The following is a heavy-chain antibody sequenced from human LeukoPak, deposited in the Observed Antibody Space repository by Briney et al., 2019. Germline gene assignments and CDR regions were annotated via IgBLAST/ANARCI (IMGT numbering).Heavy chain of an antibody. J-gene: IGHJ4*02. Sequence: ASVKVSCKTSGGTFNNYAISWVRQSPGLGLEWMGVIIPLFGTINYAQKFQGRVTITADKSTSTAYMELSSLRFEDTAVYYCAGHYCGGDCYSTGDDYWGQGTLVTVSS. CDR2: IIPLFGTI. D-gene: IGHD2-21*02. CDR1: GGTFNNYA. CDR3: AGHYCGGDCYSTGDDY. V-gene: IGHV1-69*06.